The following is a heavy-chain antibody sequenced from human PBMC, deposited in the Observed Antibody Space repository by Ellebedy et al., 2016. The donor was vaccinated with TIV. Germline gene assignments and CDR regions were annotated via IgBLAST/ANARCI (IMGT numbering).Heavy chain of an antibody. V-gene: IGHV1-2*04. D-gene: IGHD6-13*01. CDR2: INPNSGGT. J-gene: IGHJ4*02. CDR3: ARDMKAIAAAGIEGGFDY. Sequence: AASVKVSCKASGYTFTGYYMHWVRQAPGQGLEWMEWINPNSGGTNYAQKFQGWVTMTRDTSTSTVYMELSSLRSEDTAVYYCARDMKAIAAAGIEGGFDYWGQGTLVTVSS. CDR1: GYTFTGYY.